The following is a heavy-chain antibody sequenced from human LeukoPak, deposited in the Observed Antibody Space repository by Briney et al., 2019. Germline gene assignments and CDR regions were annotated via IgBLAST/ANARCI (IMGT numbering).Heavy chain of an antibody. CDR2: ISSNGGST. V-gene: IGHV3-64*02. D-gene: IGHD3-22*01. CDR3: ARVLDSSGYYTGPLGF. Sequence: PGGSLRLSCAASGFTFSSYAMHWVRQAPGKGLEYVSAISSNGGSTYYADSVKGRFTISRDNSKNTLYLQMGSLRAEDMAVYYCARVLDSSGYYTGPLGFWGQGTLVTVSS. CDR1: GFTFSSYA. J-gene: IGHJ4*02.